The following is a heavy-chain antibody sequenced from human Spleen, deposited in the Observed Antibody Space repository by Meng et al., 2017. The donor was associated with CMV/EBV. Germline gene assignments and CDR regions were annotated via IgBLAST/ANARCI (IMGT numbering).Heavy chain of an antibody. D-gene: IGHD3-9*01. CDR2: IYYTGST. CDR1: GGSFSDYY. J-gene: IGHJ4*02. CDR3: ALGFRTSRTIYDY. V-gene: IGHV4-34*01. Sequence: CTFYGGSFSDYYWTWIRHPPGKGLEWIGEIYYTGSTNYNPSLKSRVTISLDTSKNQFSLNLSSVTAADTAVYYCALGFRTSRTIYDYWGQGTLVTVSS.